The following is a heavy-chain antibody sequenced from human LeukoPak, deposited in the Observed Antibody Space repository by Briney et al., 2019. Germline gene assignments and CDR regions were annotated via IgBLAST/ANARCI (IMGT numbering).Heavy chain of an antibody. CDR1: GYTFTSYG. CDR3: ARVAGGYCSGGSCNWFDP. Sequence: ASVKVSCKASGYTFTSYGISWVRQAPGQGLEWMGWISAYNGNTNYAQKFQGRVTITADKSTSTAYMELSSLRSEDTAVYYCARVAGGYCSGGSCNWFDPWGQGTLVTVSS. D-gene: IGHD2-15*01. J-gene: IGHJ5*02. CDR2: ISAYNGNT. V-gene: IGHV1-18*01.